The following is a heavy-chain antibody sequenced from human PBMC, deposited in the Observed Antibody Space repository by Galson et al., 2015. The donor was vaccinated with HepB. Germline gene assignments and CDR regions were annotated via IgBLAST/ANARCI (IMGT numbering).Heavy chain of an antibody. CDR3: ARDAGVIVVVPAALGY. CDR1: GFTFSSYA. J-gene: IGHJ4*02. CDR2: ISYDGSNK. D-gene: IGHD2-2*01. V-gene: IGHV3-30-3*01. Sequence: SLRLSCAASGFTFSSYAMHWVRQAPGKGLEWVAVISYDGSNKYYADSVKGRFTISRDNSKNTLYLQMNSLRAEDTAVYYCARDAGVIVVVPAALGYWGQGTLVTVSS.